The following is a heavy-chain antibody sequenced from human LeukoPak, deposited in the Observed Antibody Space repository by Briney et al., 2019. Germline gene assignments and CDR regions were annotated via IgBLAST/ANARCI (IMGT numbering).Heavy chain of an antibody. CDR1: GFTFSSYS. D-gene: IGHD1-26*01. CDR3: ARDLIVEGTAILGY. V-gene: IGHV3-21*01. J-gene: IGHJ4*02. Sequence: GGSLRLCCAASGFTFSSYSMNWVRQAPGKGLEWVSSISSSSTHLYHADSVKGRFAISRDNAKNSLYLQMNSLRAEDTAVYYCARDLIVEGTAILGYWGQGTLVTVSS. CDR2: ISSSSTHL.